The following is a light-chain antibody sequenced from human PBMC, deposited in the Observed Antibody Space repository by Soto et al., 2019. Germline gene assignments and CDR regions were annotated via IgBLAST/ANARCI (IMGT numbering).Light chain of an antibody. CDR1: QSVSSN. CDR2: GAS. Sequence: EILMTQSPATLSVSPGESATLSCRASQSVSSNLVWYQQKPGQSPRLLIYGASTRANGIPARFSGSGSGTEFTLTISSLQSEDFAVYYCQQYNNWPPITFGQGTRLEIK. J-gene: IGKJ5*01. CDR3: QQYNNWPPIT. V-gene: IGKV3-15*01.